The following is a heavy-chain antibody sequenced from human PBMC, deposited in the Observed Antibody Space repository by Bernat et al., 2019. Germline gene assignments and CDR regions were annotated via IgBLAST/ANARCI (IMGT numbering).Heavy chain of an antibody. D-gene: IGHD6-6*01. J-gene: IGHJ4*02. Sequence: EVQLVETGGGLIQPGGSLRLSCAASGFTVSSNYMSWVRQAPGKGLEWVSVIYSGGNTYYADSVKGRFTISRDNSKNTLYLQMNSLRAEDTAVYYCARDPQYSSSPCFDYWGQGTLVTVSS. CDR1: GFTVSSNY. V-gene: IGHV3-53*05. CDR2: IYSGGNT. CDR3: ARDPQYSSSPCFDY.